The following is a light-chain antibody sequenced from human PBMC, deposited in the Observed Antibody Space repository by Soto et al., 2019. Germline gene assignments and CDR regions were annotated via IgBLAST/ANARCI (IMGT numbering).Light chain of an antibody. CDR1: QSVSSN. J-gene: IGKJ1*01. CDR2: GAS. V-gene: IGKV3-15*01. CDR3: QHYYDTLWT. Sequence: EIVMTQSPATLSVSPGERATLSCRASQSVSSNLAWYQQKPGQAPRLLIYGASTRATGIPARFSGSGSGTEFTLTISSLQAEDVAVYYCQHYYDTLWTFGQGTKVDIK.